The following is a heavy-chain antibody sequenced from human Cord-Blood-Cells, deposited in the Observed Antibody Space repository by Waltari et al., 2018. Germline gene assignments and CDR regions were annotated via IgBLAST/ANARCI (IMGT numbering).Heavy chain of an antibody. CDR2: MNPNSGNT. J-gene: IGHJ6*02. CDR3: AMHERGYSYGYYYYYGMDV. CDR1: GYPLPSYD. V-gene: IGHV1-8*01. Sequence: QVQLVQSGAEVKKPGASVKVSCKASGYPLPSYDINWVRQPTGQGIEWMGWMNPNSGNTGYAQKFQGRVTMTRNTSISTAYMELSSLRSEDTAVYYCAMHERGYSYGYYYYYGMDVWGQGTTVTVSS. D-gene: IGHD5-18*01.